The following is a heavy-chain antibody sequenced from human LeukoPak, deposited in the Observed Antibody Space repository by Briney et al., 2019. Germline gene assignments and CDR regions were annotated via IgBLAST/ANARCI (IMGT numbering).Heavy chain of an antibody. D-gene: IGHD6-19*01. CDR2: IFTRGTT. Sequence: SETLSLTCTVSGGSISSGSYYWNWIRQPAGKGLEWLGNIFTRGTTNYNASLESRLTISLDTARNQFSLSLRSVTAADTAIYFCARSSLAVYFNYWGQGTLVTASS. CDR1: GGSISSGSYY. J-gene: IGHJ4*02. CDR3: ARSSLAVYFNY. V-gene: IGHV4-61*09.